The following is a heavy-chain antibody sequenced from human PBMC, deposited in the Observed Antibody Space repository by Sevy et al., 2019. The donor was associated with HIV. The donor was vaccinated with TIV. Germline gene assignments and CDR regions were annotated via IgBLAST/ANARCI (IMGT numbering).Heavy chain of an antibody. J-gene: IGHJ4*02. CDR3: ARDGGCSSTSCLLYFDS. CDR2: ISSRSSYI. D-gene: IGHD2-2*01. CDR1: GFTFSDYY. Sequence: GGSLRLSCAASGFTFSDYYMNWVRQAPGKGLEWVSSISSRSSYIHYADSVRGRFTISGDNAKNSLYLQMNSLRVDDTAVYFCARDGGCSSTSCLLYFDSWGQGALVTVSS. V-gene: IGHV3-21*01.